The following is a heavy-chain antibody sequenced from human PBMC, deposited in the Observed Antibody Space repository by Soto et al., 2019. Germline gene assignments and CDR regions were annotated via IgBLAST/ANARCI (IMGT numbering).Heavy chain of an antibody. Sequence: GESLKISCMGSGYSFTSYWISWVRQMPGKGLEWMGRIDPSDSYTNYSPSFQGHVTISADKSISTAYLQWSSLKASDTAMYYCASYQYCSSTSCYGVGSGDYYGMDVWGKGPTGPVSS. CDR1: GYSFTSYW. J-gene: IGHJ6*04. V-gene: IGHV5-10-1*01. D-gene: IGHD2-2*01. CDR2: IDPSDSYT. CDR3: ASYQYCSSTSCYGVGSGDYYGMDV.